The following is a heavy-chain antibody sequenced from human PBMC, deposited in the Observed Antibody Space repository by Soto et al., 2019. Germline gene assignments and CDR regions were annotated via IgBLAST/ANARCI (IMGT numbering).Heavy chain of an antibody. D-gene: IGHD6-19*01. CDR1: GFTFSSYW. V-gene: IGHV3-7*01. Sequence: EVQLVESGGGLVQPGGSLRLSCAASGFTFSSYWMTWVRQAPGKGLEWVANIKQDGSAKYYVDSVKGRFTISRDNAKNSLYLQMNSLRAEDTAVYYCASWLKTSGWYVLLEGSCDYWGQGTLVTVSS. J-gene: IGHJ4*02. CDR3: ASWLKTSGWYVLLEGSCDY. CDR2: IKQDGSAK.